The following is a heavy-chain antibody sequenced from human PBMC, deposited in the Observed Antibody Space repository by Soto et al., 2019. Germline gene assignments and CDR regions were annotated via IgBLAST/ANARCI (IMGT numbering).Heavy chain of an antibody. CDR3: ASRPVSSGYNLYDD. CDR2: INHSGST. CDR1: GGSFSGYY. J-gene: IGHJ4*02. Sequence: PSETLSLTCAVYGGSFSGYYWSWIRQPPGKGLEWIGEINHSGSTNYNPSLKSRVTISVDTSKNQFSLKLSSVTAADTAVYYCASRPVSSGYNLYDDWGQGTLVTVS. V-gene: IGHV4-34*01. D-gene: IGHD3-22*01.